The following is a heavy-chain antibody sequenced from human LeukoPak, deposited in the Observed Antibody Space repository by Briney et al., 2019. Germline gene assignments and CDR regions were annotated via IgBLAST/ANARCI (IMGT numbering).Heavy chain of an antibody. Sequence: GESLKISCKCSGYSFINYWIGWVRQMPGKGLEWMGMIYPEDSDTKYSPSFEGQVSISADKSISTVYLQWRSLKASDTAVYYCARMQGNWFDPWGQGTLVTVSS. CDR3: ARMQGNWFDP. CDR1: GYSFINYW. J-gene: IGHJ5*02. CDR2: IYPEDSDT. V-gene: IGHV5-51*01.